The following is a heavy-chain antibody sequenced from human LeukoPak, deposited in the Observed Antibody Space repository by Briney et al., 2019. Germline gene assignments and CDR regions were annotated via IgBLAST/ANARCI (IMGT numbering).Heavy chain of an antibody. CDR3: AREHQSVGSSSWNDNWFDP. V-gene: IGHV4-34*01. D-gene: IGHD6-13*01. CDR2: INHSGST. Sequence: PSETLSLTCAVYGGSFSGYYWSWIRQPPGKGLEWIGEINHSGSTNYNPSLKSRVTISVDTSKNQFSLKLSSVTAADTAVYYCAREHQSVGSSSWNDNWFDPWGQGTLVTVSS. CDR1: GGSFSGYY. J-gene: IGHJ5*02.